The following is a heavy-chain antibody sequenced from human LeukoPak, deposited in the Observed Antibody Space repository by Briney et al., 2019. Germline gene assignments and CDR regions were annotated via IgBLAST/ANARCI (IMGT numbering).Heavy chain of an antibody. J-gene: IGHJ4*02. CDR3: ARGPNSGGGY. V-gene: IGHV1-2*02. Sequence: ASVNVSCKASGYSFTGNYMHWVRQAPGQGLEWMGWINPKSGGTNYIQKFQGRVTMTRDTSISTAYMELSRLKSDDTAVYYCARGPNSGGGYWGQGTLVTVSS. CDR1: GYSFTGNY. D-gene: IGHD3-16*01. CDR2: INPKSGGT.